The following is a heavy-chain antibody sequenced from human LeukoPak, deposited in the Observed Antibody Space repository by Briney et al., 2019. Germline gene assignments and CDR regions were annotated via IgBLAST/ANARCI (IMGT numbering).Heavy chain of an antibody. CDR3: TTDRGLYDSSGYYYFATDI. J-gene: IGHJ3*02. D-gene: IGHD3-22*01. CDR1: GFTFINTW. CDR2: IKSNPDGGAT. Sequence: PGGSLRLSCAASGFTFINTWMSWVRQAPGKGLEWVGRIKSNPDGGATDYAAPVKGRFTISRDDSKNTLFLQMNSLKTEDTAVYYCTTDRGLYDSSGYYYFATDIWGQGTMVTVSS. V-gene: IGHV3-15*01.